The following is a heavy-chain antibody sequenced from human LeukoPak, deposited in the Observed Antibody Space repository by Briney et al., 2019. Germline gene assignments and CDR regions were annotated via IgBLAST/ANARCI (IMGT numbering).Heavy chain of an antibody. V-gene: IGHV4-61*01. D-gene: IGHD5-24*01. Sequence: KPSETLSLTCTVSGGSVSSGSYYWSWIRQPPGKGLEWIGYIYYSGSTNYNPSLKSRVTISVDTSKNQFSLKLSSVTAADTAVYYCARDFPQDGYNLGGLGMDVWGQGTTVTVSS. CDR3: ARDFPQDGYNLGGLGMDV. CDR2: IYYSGST. CDR1: GGSVSSGSYY. J-gene: IGHJ6*02.